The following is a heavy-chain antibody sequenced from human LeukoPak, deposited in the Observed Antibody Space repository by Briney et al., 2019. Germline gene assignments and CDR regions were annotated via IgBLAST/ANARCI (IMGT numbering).Heavy chain of an antibody. D-gene: IGHD1-26*01. CDR1: GFIFSSHW. Sequence: PGGSLRLSCAASGFIFSSHWMSWVRQAPGKGLEWVANINLEGTDKNYVDSVKGRFTISRDNAKNSLYLQMSSLRADDTSMYYCARSGSYFSKWCQGTLVAVSS. J-gene: IGHJ4*02. CDR2: INLEGTDK. V-gene: IGHV3-7*01. CDR3: ARSGSYFSK.